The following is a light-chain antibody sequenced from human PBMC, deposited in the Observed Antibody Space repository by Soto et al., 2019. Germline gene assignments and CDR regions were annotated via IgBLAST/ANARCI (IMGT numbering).Light chain of an antibody. CDR3: SSYTSSSSYV. V-gene: IGLV2-14*01. CDR1: SSDVGGYNS. CDR2: DVS. J-gene: IGLJ1*01. Sequence: QSALTQPASVSGSPGQSIAISCTGTSSDVGGYNSVSWYQQYPGKAPKLMIHDVSNRPSGVSDRFSGSKSGNTASLTISGLQGEDEADYYCSSYTSSSSYVFGSGTKLTVL.